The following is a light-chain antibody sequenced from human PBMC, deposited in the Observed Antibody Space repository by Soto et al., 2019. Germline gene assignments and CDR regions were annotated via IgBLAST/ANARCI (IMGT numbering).Light chain of an antibody. CDR1: SSDVGGFNY. J-gene: IGLJ2*01. CDR2: EVS. V-gene: IGLV2-14*01. Sequence: QSVLTQPASVSGSPGQSITISCTGTSSDVGGFNYVSWYQQHPGKAPKLIIYEVSNRPSGVSNRFSGSKSGNTASLTISGLQAEDEGDYYCSSYTSSSTVIFGGGTQLTVL. CDR3: SSYTSSSTVI.